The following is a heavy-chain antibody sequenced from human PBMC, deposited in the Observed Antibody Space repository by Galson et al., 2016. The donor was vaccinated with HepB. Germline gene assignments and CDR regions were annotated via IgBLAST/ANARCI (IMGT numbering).Heavy chain of an antibody. CDR1: GFTFRNAW. J-gene: IGHJ4*02. V-gene: IGHV3-15*01. D-gene: IGHD3-10*02. Sequence: SLRLSCAASGFTFRNAWMNWVRQAPGKGLQWVGRIKAILDGGAADYAAPVKGRFVIARSESKNTVYLHINRLTAEDTAMYFCAADVVSKSVPFDYWGQGTLVAVSS. CDR3: AADVVSKSVPFDY. CDR2: IKAILDGGAA.